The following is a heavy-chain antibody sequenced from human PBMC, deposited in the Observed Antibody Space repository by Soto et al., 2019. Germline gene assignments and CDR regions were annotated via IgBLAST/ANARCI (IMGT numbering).Heavy chain of an antibody. V-gene: IGHV1-3*01. Sequence: ASVKVSCKASGYTFTSYAVHWVRQAPGQRLEWMGWINAGNGNTKYSQKFQGRVTITRDTSASTAYMELSSLRSEDTAVYYCARDPSYYGMDVWGQGTTVTVSS. J-gene: IGHJ6*02. CDR1: GYTFTSYA. CDR2: INAGNGNT. CDR3: ARDPSYYGMDV.